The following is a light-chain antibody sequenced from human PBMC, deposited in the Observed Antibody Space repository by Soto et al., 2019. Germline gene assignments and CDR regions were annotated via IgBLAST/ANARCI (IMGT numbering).Light chain of an antibody. J-gene: IGKJ2*01. CDR3: QQYGSSPPT. CDR2: GAS. Sequence: ESVLTQSPGTLSLSPGERATLSCRASQSVSSRNLAWYQQKPGQAPRLLIYGASSRATGIPDRFSGSGSGTDFTLTISRLEPEDCAVYYCQQYGSSPPTFGQGTKLEIK. V-gene: IGKV3-20*01. CDR1: QSVSSRN.